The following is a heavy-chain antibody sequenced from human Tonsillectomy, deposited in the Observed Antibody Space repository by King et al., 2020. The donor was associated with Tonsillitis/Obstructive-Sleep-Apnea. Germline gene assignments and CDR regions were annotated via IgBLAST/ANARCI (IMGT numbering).Heavy chain of an antibody. CDR3: ARDPGHWLDP. CDR2: VSYDGSNK. D-gene: IGHD3-10*01. V-gene: IGHV3-30*01. CDR1: GFPFSSYG. Sequence: VQLVQSGGGVVQPGRSLRLSCAASGFPFSSYGMHWVRQAPGKGLEWVALVSYDGSNKYYADSVKGRFTIFRDNSKNTLYLQMNSLRAEETTVYYCARDPGHWLDPWGQGTLVTVSS. J-gene: IGHJ5*02.